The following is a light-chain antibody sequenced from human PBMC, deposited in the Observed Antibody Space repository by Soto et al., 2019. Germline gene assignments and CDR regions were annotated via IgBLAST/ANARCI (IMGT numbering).Light chain of an antibody. J-gene: IGKJ3*01. V-gene: IGKV3-20*01. Sequence: EIVLTQSPDTLSLSPGERATLSCRASQSVTGSYLAWYQQKPGQAPRLLIYGASTRATGIPDRFSGSGSGTDFTLTSSRLEPEDFAVYYCQQYGSSPQFTFGPGTKVDIK. CDR1: QSVTGSY. CDR2: GAS. CDR3: QQYGSSPQFT.